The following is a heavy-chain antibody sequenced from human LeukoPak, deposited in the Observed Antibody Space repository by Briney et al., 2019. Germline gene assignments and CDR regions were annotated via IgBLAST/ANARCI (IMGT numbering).Heavy chain of an antibody. Sequence: SETLSLTCTVSGGSISSYYWSWIRQPPGKGLEWIGSIYYSGSTYYNPSLKSRVTISVDTSKNQFSLKLSSVTAADTAVYYCARHLTRGWIQLWGYWGQGTLVTVSS. CDR2: IYYSGST. D-gene: IGHD5-18*01. J-gene: IGHJ4*02. V-gene: IGHV4-59*05. CDR3: ARHLTRGWIQLWGY. CDR1: GGSISSYY.